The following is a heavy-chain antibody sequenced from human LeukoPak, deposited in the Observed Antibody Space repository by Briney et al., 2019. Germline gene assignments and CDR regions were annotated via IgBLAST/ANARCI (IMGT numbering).Heavy chain of an antibody. D-gene: IGHD6-6*01. Sequence: SVKVSCKASGGTFSSYAITWVRQAPGQGLEWMGGIIPIFGTAKYAQKFQGRVTITTDESTSTVYMELSSLRSEDTAVYYCARDRSFSSPDAFDIWGQGTMVTVSS. CDR2: IIPIFGTA. CDR3: ARDRSFSSPDAFDI. CDR1: GGTFSSYA. J-gene: IGHJ3*02. V-gene: IGHV1-69*05.